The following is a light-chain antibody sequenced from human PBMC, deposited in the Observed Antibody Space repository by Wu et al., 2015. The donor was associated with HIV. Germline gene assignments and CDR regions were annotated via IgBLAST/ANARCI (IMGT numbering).Light chain of an antibody. Sequence: EIVLTQSPATLSLSPGDRASLSCRASGGVTNNLAWYQQKPGQAPRLLIYGASTRATGVAARFSGRGSGTDFTLTINNLQSEDFVIYYCQQYSHWPPITFGQGTRLEI. CDR3: QQYSHWPPIT. CDR2: GAS. V-gene: IGKV3-15*01. CDR1: GGVTNN. J-gene: IGKJ5*01.